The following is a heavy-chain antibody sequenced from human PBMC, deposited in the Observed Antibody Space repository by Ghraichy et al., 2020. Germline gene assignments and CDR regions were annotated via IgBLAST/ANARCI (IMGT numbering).Heavy chain of an antibody. D-gene: IGHD4-17*01. J-gene: IGHJ4*02. V-gene: IGHV4-31*03. CDR2: IYYSGST. CDR3: ARGDRSTVTNPNFDY. Sequence: SETLSLTCTVSGGSISSGGYYWSWIRQHPGKGLEWIGYIYYSGSTYYNPSLKSRVTISVDTSKNQFSLKLSSVTAADTAVYYCARGDRSTVTNPNFDYWGQGTLVTVSS. CDR1: GGSISSGGYY.